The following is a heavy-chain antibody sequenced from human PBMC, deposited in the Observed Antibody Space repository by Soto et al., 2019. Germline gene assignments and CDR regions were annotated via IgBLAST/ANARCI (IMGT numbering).Heavy chain of an antibody. V-gene: IGHV4-31*03. CDR3: ARSVFP. Sequence: QVQLQESGPGLVKPSQTLSLTCTVSGGSISSGGYYWNWIRQHPGKGLEWSGYIYYIGSTYYNPSLKSRVTLSLATSKHQFSMKLSSVTAADTSVYYCARSVFPWGQGTLVTVSS. J-gene: IGHJ5*02. CDR2: IYYIGST. CDR1: GGSISSGGYY.